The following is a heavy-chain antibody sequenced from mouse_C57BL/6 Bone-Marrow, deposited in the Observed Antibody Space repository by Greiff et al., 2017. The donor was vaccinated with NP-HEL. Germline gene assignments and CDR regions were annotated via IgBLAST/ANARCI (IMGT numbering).Heavy chain of an antibody. J-gene: IGHJ3*01. CDR3: STPYYYGSSYWFAY. CDR1: GYTFTSYG. D-gene: IGHD1-1*01. CDR2: IYPRSGNT. V-gene: IGHV1-81*01. Sequence: VKLMESGAELARPGASVKLSCKASGYTFTSYGISWVKQRTGQGLEWIGEIYPRSGNTYYNEKFKGKATLTADKSSSTAYMELRSLTSEDSAVYFCSTPYYYGSSYWFAYWGQGTLVTVSA.